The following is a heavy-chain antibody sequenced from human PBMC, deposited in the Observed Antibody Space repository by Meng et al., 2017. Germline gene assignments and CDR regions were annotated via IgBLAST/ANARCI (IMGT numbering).Heavy chain of an antibody. V-gene: IGHV3-74*01. CDR1: GFTFNNYW. Sequence: EVQLVESGGGLVLPGGSLRLSCAASGFTFNNYWMHWVRQVPGKGLVWVSRISGDGSITNYADSVKGRFTISRDNAKNTLYLQMNSLRPEDTAVYYCLDEAPRSDYWGQGSLVTVSS. CDR2: ISGDGSIT. J-gene: IGHJ4*02. D-gene: IGHD1-1*01. CDR3: LDEAPRSDY.